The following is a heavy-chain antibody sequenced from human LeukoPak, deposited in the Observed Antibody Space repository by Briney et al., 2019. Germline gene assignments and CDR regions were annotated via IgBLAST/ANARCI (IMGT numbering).Heavy chain of an antibody. CDR3: ARGIAVAGFDY. V-gene: IGHV4-39*01. J-gene: IGHJ4*02. CDR1: GGSISSSSYY. CDR2: IYYSGST. Sequence: SETLSLTCTVSGGSISSSSYYWGWIRQPPGKGLEWIGSIYYSGSTYYNPSLKSRVTISVDTSRNQFSLKLSSVTAADTAVYYCARGIAVAGFDYWGQGTLVTVSS. D-gene: IGHD6-19*01.